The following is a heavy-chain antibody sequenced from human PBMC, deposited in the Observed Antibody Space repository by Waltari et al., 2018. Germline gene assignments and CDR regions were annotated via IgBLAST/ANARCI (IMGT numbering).Heavy chain of an antibody. Sequence: QLYLVESGGGVVQPGRSLRLSCAASVFTFSSYGMPWARQPPGKGLQWVAVISSTGSNTYYADSVRGRFTISRDNSKNILYLQMNSLRAEDTAVYYCARDIAFGGVIVMNEAFDFRGRGTTVTVSP. CDR3: ARDIAFGGVIVMNEAFDF. J-gene: IGHJ3*01. D-gene: IGHD3-16*02. CDR2: ISSTGSNT. CDR1: VFTFSSYG. V-gene: IGHV3-33*01.